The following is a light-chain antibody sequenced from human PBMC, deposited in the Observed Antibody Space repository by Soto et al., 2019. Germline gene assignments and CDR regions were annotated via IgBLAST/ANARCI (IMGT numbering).Light chain of an antibody. Sequence: DIQMTQSPSSLSASVGDRGTITCRASQGISNYLAWYQQKPGKVPKLLIYAASTLQSGVTSRFSGSGSGTDFTLTISSLQPEDVATYYFQKYNSAPITFGQGTRLEIK. CDR2: AAS. CDR3: QKYNSAPIT. V-gene: IGKV1-27*01. CDR1: QGISNY. J-gene: IGKJ5*01.